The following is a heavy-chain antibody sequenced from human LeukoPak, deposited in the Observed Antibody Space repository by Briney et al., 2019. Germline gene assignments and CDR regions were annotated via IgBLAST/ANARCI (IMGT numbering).Heavy chain of an antibody. Sequence: GRSLRLSCAASGFTSSSYVMHWVRQAPGKGLEWVAVISYDGNNKYYADSVKGRFTISRDNSKNTLYLQMNSLRAEDTAVYYCAKESWGSGWYFDLWGRGTLVTVSS. D-gene: IGHD7-27*01. CDR3: AKESWGSGWYFDL. V-gene: IGHV3-30*18. CDR2: ISYDGNNK. J-gene: IGHJ2*01. CDR1: GFTSSSYV.